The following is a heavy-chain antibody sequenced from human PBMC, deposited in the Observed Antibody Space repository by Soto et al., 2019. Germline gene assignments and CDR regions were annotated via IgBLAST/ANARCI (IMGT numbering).Heavy chain of an antibody. D-gene: IGHD2-2*01. CDR1: GYSFTSYW. J-gene: IGHJ6*02. Sequence: GESLKISCKGSGYSFTSYWIGWVRQMPGKGLEWMGIIYPGDSDTRYSPSFQGQVTISADKSISTAYLQWSSLKASDTAMYYCARQNCSSTSPIYPYYYYGLDVWGQGTTVTVSS. CDR3: ARQNCSSTSPIYPYYYYGLDV. V-gene: IGHV5-51*01. CDR2: IYPGDSDT.